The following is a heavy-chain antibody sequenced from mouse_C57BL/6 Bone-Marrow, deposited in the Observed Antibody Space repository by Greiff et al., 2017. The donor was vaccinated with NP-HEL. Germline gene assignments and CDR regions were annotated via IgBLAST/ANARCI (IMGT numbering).Heavy chain of an antibody. J-gene: IGHJ4*01. Sequence: EVKLMESGGGLVKPGGSLKLSCAASGFTFRDYGMHWVRQAPEQGLEWVAYLSSGSSTIYYADTVKGRFTISRDNAKNTLFLQMTSLRSEDTAMYYCARRYRGLYYYAMDYWGQGTSVTVSS. V-gene: IGHV5-17*01. CDR3: ARRYRGLYYYAMDY. CDR1: GFTFRDYG. D-gene: IGHD2-12*01. CDR2: LSSGSSTI.